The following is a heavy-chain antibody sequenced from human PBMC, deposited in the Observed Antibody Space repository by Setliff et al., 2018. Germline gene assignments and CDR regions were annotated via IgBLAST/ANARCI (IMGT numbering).Heavy chain of an antibody. CDR2: VYSDGNT. J-gene: IGHJ4*03. V-gene: IGHV4-4*07. Sequence: PSETLSLTCSVSVDLILDHWWTWIRQPAGKGLEWIGQVYSDGNTKYNPSLSNRVTISVDRSSNQFSLELSSVNAADTAVYYCARAREGGFLEWAPFDFWGQGRMVTVSS. CDR3: ARAREGGFLEWAPFDF. D-gene: IGHD3-3*01. CDR1: VDLILDHW.